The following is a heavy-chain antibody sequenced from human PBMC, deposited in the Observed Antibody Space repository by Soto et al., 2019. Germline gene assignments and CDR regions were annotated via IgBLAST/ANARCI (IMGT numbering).Heavy chain of an antibody. V-gene: IGHV1-2*02. CDR1: GYTFIGNY. J-gene: IGHJ4*02. CDR2: INPRSGGT. CDR3: VRGRGVDVVTPTRVVFDY. Sequence: QVHLVQSGAEVKKPGASVKVSCKASGYTFIGNYIHWVRQAPGQGPEWMAWINPRSGGTDYAQKFQGRVTITRETSITTAYLDLSRLTSDDTAMYYCVRGRGVDVVTPTRVVFDYWGQGTLLTVSS. D-gene: IGHD2-21*02.